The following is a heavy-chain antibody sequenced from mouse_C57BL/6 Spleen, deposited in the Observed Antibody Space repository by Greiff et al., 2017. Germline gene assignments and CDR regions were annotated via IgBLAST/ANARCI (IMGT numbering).Heavy chain of an antibody. V-gene: IGHV2-6-1*01. Sequence: QVQLKQSGPGLVAPSQSLSITCTVSGFSLTSYGVHWVRQPPGKGLEWLVVIWSDGSTTYNSALKSRLSISKDNSKSQVFLKMNSLQTDDTAMYYCARHDGNYLYAMDYWGQGTSVTVSS. CDR3: ARHDGNYLYAMDY. CDR1: GFSLTSYG. J-gene: IGHJ4*01. D-gene: IGHD2-1*01. CDR2: IWSDGST.